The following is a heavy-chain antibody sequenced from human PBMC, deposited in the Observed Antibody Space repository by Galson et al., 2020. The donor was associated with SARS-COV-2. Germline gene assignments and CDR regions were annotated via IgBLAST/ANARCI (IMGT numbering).Heavy chain of an antibody. CDR3: AADMHYYDSSGYYSYGMDV. CDR2: IWYDGSNK. CDR1: GFTLSSYG. Sequence: QLGESLKISCAASGFTLSSYGMHWVRQAPGKGLEGVAVIWYDGSNKYYADSVKGRFTISRDNSKNTLYLQMNSLRAEDTAVYYCAADMHYYDSSGYYSYGMDVWGQGTTVTVSS. V-gene: IGHV3-33*01. J-gene: IGHJ6*02. D-gene: IGHD3-22*01.